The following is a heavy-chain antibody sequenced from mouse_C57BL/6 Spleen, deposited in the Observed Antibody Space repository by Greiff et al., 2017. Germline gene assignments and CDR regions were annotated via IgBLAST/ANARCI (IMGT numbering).Heavy chain of an antibody. V-gene: IGHV1-59*01. D-gene: IGHD1-1*01. J-gene: IGHJ2*01. CDR1: GYTFTSYW. Sequence: QVQLQQPGAELVRPGTSVKLSCKASGYTFTSYWMHWVKQRPGQGLEWIGVIDPSDSYTNYNQKFKGKATLTVDTSSSTAYMQLSSPTSEDSAVYYCARKGYYGSPPDYWGQGTTLTVSS. CDR3: ARKGYYGSPPDY. CDR2: IDPSDSYT.